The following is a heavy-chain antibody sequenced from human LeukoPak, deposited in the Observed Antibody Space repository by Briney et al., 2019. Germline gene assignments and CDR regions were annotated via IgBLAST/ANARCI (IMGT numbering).Heavy chain of an antibody. CDR3: ARPRQWHRNDAFDI. CDR1: GXSFTTYW. Sequence: GESLKISCKGSGXSFTTYWNAWVRQMPGKGLEWMGIINPGDSDTRYSPSFQGQVTISADQSISTAHLQWDSLKASDTAMYYCARPRQWHRNDAFDIWGQGTMVIVSS. D-gene: IGHD6-19*01. V-gene: IGHV5-51*01. CDR2: INPGDSDT. J-gene: IGHJ3*02.